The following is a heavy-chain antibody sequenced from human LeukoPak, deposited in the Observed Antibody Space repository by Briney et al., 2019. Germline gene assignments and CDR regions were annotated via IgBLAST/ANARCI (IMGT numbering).Heavy chain of an antibody. CDR1: GFTVSSDY. CDR2: IYSAGST. J-gene: IGHJ3*02. D-gene: IGHD6-6*01. Sequence: PGGSLRLSCAASGFTVSSDYMSWVRQAPGKGLEWVSVIYSAGSTYYSDSVKGRFTISRDSSKNTLFLQMNTLRAEDTAVYYCVGEARDAFDIWGQGTMVTVSS. V-gene: IGHV3-66*02. CDR3: VGEARDAFDI.